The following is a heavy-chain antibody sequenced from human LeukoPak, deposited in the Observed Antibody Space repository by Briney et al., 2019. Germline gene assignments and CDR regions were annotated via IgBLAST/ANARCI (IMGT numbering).Heavy chain of an antibody. Sequence: PSETLSLTCTVSGGSISGDYWSWIRQPPGKELEWIGYIYYSGSTNYNPSLKGRVTISVDTSKNQFSLKLSSVTAADTAVYFCARDPGDSRGYSTGSFDYWGQGTLVTVSS. CDR2: IYYSGST. V-gene: IGHV4-59*01. CDR3: ARDPGDSRGYSTGSFDY. J-gene: IGHJ4*02. D-gene: IGHD3-22*01. CDR1: GGSISGDY.